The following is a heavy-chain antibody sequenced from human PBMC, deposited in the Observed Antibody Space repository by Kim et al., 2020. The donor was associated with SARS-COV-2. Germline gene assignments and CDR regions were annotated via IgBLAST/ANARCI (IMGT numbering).Heavy chain of an antibody. D-gene: IGHD3-3*02. CDR3: ARDRGHFWSGHDLAY. CDR1: GFTFSSYE. CDR2: ISISGSTI. J-gene: IGHJ4*02. Sequence: GGSLRLSCAASGFTFSSYEMNWVRQAPGKGLEWVSYISISGSTIYYADSVKGRFTISRDNAKNSLYLQMNSLRAEDTAVYYCARDRGHFWSGHDLAYWGQGTLVTVSS. V-gene: IGHV3-48*03.